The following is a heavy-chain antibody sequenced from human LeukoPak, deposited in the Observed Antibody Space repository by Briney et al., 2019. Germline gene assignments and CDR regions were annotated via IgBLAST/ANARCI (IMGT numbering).Heavy chain of an antibody. D-gene: IGHD6-19*01. V-gene: IGHV3-20*04. CDR1: GFTFSNYA. CDR3: ARISSGWYDARFDP. Sequence: GGSLRLSCAASGFTFSNYAMSWVRQAPGKGLEWVSGINWNGGSTGYADSVKGRFTISRDNAKNSLYLQMNSLRAEDTALYYCARISSGWYDARFDPWGQGTLVTVSS. J-gene: IGHJ5*02. CDR2: INWNGGST.